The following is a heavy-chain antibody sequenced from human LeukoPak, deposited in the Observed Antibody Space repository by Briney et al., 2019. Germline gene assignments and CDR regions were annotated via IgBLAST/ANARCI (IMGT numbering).Heavy chain of an antibody. CDR3: ARSGRYDLWSGYYNVF. CDR1: GGSISSYY. D-gene: IGHD3-3*01. J-gene: IGHJ4*02. V-gene: IGHV4-59*01. CDR2: IYYSGST. Sequence: SETLSLTCTVSGGSISSYYWSWIRQPPGKGLEWIGYIYYSGSTNYNPSLKSRVTISVDTSKNQFSLKLSSVTAADTAVYYCARSGRYDLWSGYYNVFGGQGTLVTVSS.